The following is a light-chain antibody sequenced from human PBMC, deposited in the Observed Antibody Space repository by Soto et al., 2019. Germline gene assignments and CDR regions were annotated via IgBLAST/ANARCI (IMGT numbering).Light chain of an antibody. CDR2: KES. Sequence: DFQMTQSPSTLSAYVGDKVTITCRASQSVSGSLAWYQQKPGKAPRVLIYKESSLESGVPSRFSGSGSGTEFTLTISSLQPDDFATYYCQNYNGYWTFGQGTKVDI. V-gene: IGKV1-5*03. CDR1: QSVSGS. J-gene: IGKJ1*01. CDR3: QNYNGYWT.